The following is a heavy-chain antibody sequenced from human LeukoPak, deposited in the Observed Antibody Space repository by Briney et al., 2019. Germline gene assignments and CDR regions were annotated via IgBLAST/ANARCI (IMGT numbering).Heavy chain of an antibody. CDR2: ISSSSSYI. J-gene: IGHJ4*02. V-gene: IGHV3-21*03. D-gene: IGHD1-26*01. CDR3: TTDFWVGATDS. CDR1: GFTFSSYS. Sequence: GGSLRLSFAASGFTFSSYSMNWVRQAPGKGLEWVSSISSSSSYIYYADSVKGRFTISRDNAKNSLYLQMNSLKTEDTAVYYCTTDFWVGATDSWGQGTLVTVSS.